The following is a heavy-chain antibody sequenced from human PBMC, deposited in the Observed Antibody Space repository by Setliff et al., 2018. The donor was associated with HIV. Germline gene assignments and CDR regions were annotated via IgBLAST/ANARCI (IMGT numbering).Heavy chain of an antibody. CDR1: GDSISTGTYY. CDR3: ARGVGLQFLEWLSRFDP. D-gene: IGHD3-3*01. Sequence: SETLSLTCSVSGDSISTGTYYWGWIRQPPGKGLEWIGSVSYSGSTLYNPSLKSRVTISVDTSKNHFSLNLSSVTAADTAVYYCARGVGLQFLEWLSRFDPWGQGTLVTVSS. CDR2: VSYSGST. V-gene: IGHV4-39*07. J-gene: IGHJ5*02.